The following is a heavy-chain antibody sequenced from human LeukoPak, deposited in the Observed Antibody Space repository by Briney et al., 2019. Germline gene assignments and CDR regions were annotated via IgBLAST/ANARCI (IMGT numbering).Heavy chain of an antibody. Sequence: SETLSLTCAVSGYSISSGYYWGWIRQPPGKGLEWIGNIYYTGSTYYNPSLKSRVTISIDTSKDQFSLKLTSVTAADTAVYYCGREVGYSNYGSHWGQGTLVTVSS. CDR3: GREVGYSNYGSH. CDR2: IYYTGST. J-gene: IGHJ4*02. D-gene: IGHD4-11*01. V-gene: IGHV4-38-2*02. CDR1: GYSISSGYY.